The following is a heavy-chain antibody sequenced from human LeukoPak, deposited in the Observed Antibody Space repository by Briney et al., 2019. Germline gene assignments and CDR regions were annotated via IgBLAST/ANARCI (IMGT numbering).Heavy chain of an antibody. CDR1: GFTFSSYA. CDR3: AKSDRGSYFTFDY. V-gene: IGHV3-23*01. J-gene: IGHJ4*02. Sequence: GGSLRLSCAASGFTFSSYAMSWVRQAPGKGLEWVSAISGSGGSTYYADSVKGRFTISRDNSKNTLYLQMNSLRAEDTVVYYCAKSDRGSYFTFDYWGQGTLVTVSS. CDR2: ISGSGGST. D-gene: IGHD1-26*01.